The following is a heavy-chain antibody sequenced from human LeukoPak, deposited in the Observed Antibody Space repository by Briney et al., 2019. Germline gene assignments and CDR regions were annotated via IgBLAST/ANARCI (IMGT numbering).Heavy chain of an antibody. J-gene: IGHJ4*02. CDR3: AKDPSLGIGYYFDY. CDR2: IRYDGSNK. D-gene: IGHD7-27*01. CDR1: GFTFSSYG. Sequence: PGGSLSLSCAASGFTFSSYGMHWVRQAPGKGLEWVAFIRYDGSNKYYADSVKGRFTISRDNSKNTLYLQMNSLRAEDTAVYYCAKDPSLGIGYYFDYWGQGTLVTVSS. V-gene: IGHV3-30*02.